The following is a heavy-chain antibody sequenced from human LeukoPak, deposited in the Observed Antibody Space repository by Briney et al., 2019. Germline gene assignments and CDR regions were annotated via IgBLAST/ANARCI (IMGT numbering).Heavy chain of an antibody. J-gene: IGHJ4*02. Sequence: GESLKISCKGSEYSFTSYWIGWVRQMPGKGLEWMGIIYPGDSDTRYSPSFQGQVTISADKSISTAYLQWSSLKASDTAMYYCARQLSYYDSSGSKDYWGQGTLVTVSS. CDR1: EYSFTSYW. V-gene: IGHV5-51*01. CDR2: IYPGDSDT. D-gene: IGHD3-22*01. CDR3: ARQLSYYDSSGSKDY.